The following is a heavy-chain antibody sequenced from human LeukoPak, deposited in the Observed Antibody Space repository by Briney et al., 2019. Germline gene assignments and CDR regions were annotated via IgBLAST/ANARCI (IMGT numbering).Heavy chain of an antibody. CDR3: AKVSVLRFLEWLSRSYYFDY. J-gene: IGHJ4*02. CDR2: INPSGGST. V-gene: IGHV1-46*01. Sequence: ASVKVSCKASGHTFTSYYLHWVRQAPGQGLEWMGIINPSGGSTNYAQKFQGRVTMTRDTSTSTVYMELSSLRSDDTAVYYCAKVSVLRFLEWLSRSYYFDYWGQGTLVTVSS. CDR1: GHTFTSYY. D-gene: IGHD3-3*01.